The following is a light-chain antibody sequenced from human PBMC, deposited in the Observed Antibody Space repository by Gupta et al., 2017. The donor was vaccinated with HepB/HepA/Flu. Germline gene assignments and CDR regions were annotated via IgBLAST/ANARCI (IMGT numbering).Light chain of an antibody. CDR1: QSISSF. Sequence: PGERATLSCRASQSISSFLAWYQQTPGQAPRLLIYGASNRATGIPVRFSGSGSGTDFTPPIINLEPEDFAVYYCQQRYNWPLTFGGGTKVEI. J-gene: IGKJ4*01. CDR2: GAS. CDR3: QQRYNWPLT. V-gene: IGKV3-11*01.